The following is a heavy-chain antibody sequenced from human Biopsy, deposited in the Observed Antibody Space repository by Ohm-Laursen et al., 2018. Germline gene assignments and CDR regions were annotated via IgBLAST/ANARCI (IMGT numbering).Heavy chain of an antibody. CDR1: DYTFYSYG. CDR3: ARVFGGAYYSYAFDI. Sequence: ASVKVSCKVSDYTFYSYGITWVRRAPGQGLEWMVWITADEKNFAPKFQGRVTMTTDMSTSTAYMELRGLKSDATAVYYCARVFGGAYYSYAFDIWGQGTLVIVSS. V-gene: IGHV1-18*04. J-gene: IGHJ3*02. CDR2: ITADEK. D-gene: IGHD1-26*01.